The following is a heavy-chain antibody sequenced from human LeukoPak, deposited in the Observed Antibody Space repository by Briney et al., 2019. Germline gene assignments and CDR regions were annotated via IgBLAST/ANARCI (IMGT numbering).Heavy chain of an antibody. J-gene: IGHJ4*02. CDR3: ATEDSGRFH. CDR2: ISSSSSPI. D-gene: IGHD6-19*01. CDR1: GFPFRSYT. Sequence: PGGSLRLSCAASGFPFRSYTMNWVRQAPGKGLEWLSYISSSSSPIYYADSVKGRFTIPRDNAKNSLYLQMNSLRDEDTAVYYCATEDSGRFHWGQGTLVTVSS. V-gene: IGHV3-48*02.